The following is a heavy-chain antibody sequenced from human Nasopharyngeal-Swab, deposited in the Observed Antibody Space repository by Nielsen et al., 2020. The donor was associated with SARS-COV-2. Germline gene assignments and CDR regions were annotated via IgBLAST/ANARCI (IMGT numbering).Heavy chain of an antibody. CDR3: ARDGFQLWFGELGSGDAFDI. J-gene: IGHJ3*02. CDR2: IYSGGST. V-gene: IGHV3-53*05. D-gene: IGHD3-10*01. Sequence: VRQAPGKGPEWVSVIYSGGSTYSADSMKGRFTISRDNSKNTLYLQMNSLRAEDTAVYYCARDGFQLWFGELGSGDAFDIWGQGTMVTVSS.